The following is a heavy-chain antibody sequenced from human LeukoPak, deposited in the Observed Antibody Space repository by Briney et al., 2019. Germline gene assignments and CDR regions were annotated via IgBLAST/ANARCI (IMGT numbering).Heavy chain of an antibody. Sequence: WIRRPPGKGLEWVSHIKTKTDGGTTDYAAPVKGRFTISRDDSKNMLYLQMNSLKTEDTAVYYCTTGLYDYVWGSFDYWGQGTLVTVSS. CDR2: IKTKTDGGTT. V-gene: IGHV3-15*01. CDR3: TTGLYDYVWGSFDY. D-gene: IGHD3-16*01. J-gene: IGHJ4*02.